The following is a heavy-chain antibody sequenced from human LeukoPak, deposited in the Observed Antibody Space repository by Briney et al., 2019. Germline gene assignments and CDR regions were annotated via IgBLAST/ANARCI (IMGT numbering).Heavy chain of an antibody. CDR1: GYTFTSYA. CDR2: INAGNGNT. V-gene: IGHV1-3*01. D-gene: IGHD1-7*01. CDR3: ASSIRVTGTTAGYYYYYYMDV. J-gene: IGHJ6*03. Sequence: GASVKVSCKASGYTFTSYAMHWVRQAPGQRLEWMGWINAGNGNTKYSQKFQGRVTITRDTSASTAYMELSSLRSDDTAVYYCASSIRVTGTTAGYYYYYYMDVWGKGTTVTVSS.